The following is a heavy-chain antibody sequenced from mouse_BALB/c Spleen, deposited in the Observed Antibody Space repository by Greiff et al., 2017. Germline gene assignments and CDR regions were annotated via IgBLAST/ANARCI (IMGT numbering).Heavy chain of an antibody. Sequence: QVQLKQSGAELVRPGASVTLSCKASGYTFTDYEMHWVKQTPVHGLEWIGAIDPETGGTAYNQKFKGKATLTADKSSSTAYMELRSLTSEDSAVYYCTRALANWSYFDYWGQGTTLTVSS. D-gene: IGHD4-1*01. CDR3: TRALANWSYFDY. J-gene: IGHJ2*01. CDR1: GYTFTDYE. V-gene: IGHV1-15*01. CDR2: IDPETGGT.